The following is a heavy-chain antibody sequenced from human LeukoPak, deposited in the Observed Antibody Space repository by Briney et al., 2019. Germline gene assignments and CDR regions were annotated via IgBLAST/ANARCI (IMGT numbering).Heavy chain of an antibody. D-gene: IGHD3-22*01. J-gene: IGHJ4*02. CDR1: GGSISSSRHY. V-gene: IGHV4-39*01. CDR3: VRRVAGSGYRDY. CDR2: ILYSGST. Sequence: NPSETLSLTCTVSGGSISSSRHYWGWIRQPPGKGLEWIGNILYSGSTNYNPSLKSRVTISVDTSKNQFSLKLSSVTAADTAEYYCVRRVAGSGYRDYWGQGTLVTVSS.